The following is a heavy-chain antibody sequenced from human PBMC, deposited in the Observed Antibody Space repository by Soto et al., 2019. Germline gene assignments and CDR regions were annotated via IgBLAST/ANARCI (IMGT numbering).Heavy chain of an antibody. V-gene: IGHV3-23*01. D-gene: IGHD3-10*01. J-gene: IGHJ6*02. CDR3: AKVRGHYYYGMDV. CDR2: ISGSGDAT. Sequence: VQLLESGGSLVQPGGSLRLSCVASGFTFNDYAMNWVRQAPGKGLEWVSGISGSGDATYYAGSLKGRFTISRDISKNTVYLQRNSLRAEDTAVYYCAKVRGHYYYGMDVWGQGTTVTVSS. CDR1: GFTFNDYA.